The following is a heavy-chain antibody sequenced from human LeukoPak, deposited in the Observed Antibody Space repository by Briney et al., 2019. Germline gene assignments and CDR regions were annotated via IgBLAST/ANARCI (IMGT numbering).Heavy chain of an antibody. CDR3: ARRYSNYFFDY. V-gene: IGHV4-59*08. CDR1: GGSINNYY. D-gene: IGHD4-11*01. CDR2: ISYSGNT. Sequence: SETLSLTCTVSGGSINNYYWSWIRQPPGKGLEWIGHISYSGNTNYNSSLRSRVTISVDTSNNQFSLRLSSVTAADTAVYYCARRYSNYFFDYWGQGTLVTVSS. J-gene: IGHJ4*02.